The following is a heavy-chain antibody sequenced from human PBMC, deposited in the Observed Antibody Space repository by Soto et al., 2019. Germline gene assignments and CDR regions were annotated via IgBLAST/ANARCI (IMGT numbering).Heavy chain of an antibody. CDR1: GGSISSYY. CDR2: IYYSGST. Sequence: SETLSLTCTVSGGSISSYYWSWIRQPPGKGLEWIGYIYYSGSTNYNPSLKSRVTISVDTSKNQFSLKLSSVTAADTAVYYCARDLWFVFGSGGMDVWGQGTTVTVSS. J-gene: IGHJ6*02. D-gene: IGHD3-10*01. CDR3: ARDLWFVFGSGGMDV. V-gene: IGHV4-59*01.